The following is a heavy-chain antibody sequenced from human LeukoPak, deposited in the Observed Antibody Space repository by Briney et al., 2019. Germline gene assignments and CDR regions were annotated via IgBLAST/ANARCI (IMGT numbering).Heavy chain of an antibody. D-gene: IGHD3-22*01. V-gene: IGHV3-21*01. Sequence: GGSLRLSCAASGFTFSSYSMNWVRQAPGKGLEWVSSISSSSSYIYYADSVKGRFTISRDNAKNSLYLQMNSLRVEDTAVYYCAREGYDSSGYQRNDAFDIWGQGTMVTVSS. CDR3: AREGYDSSGYQRNDAFDI. J-gene: IGHJ3*02. CDR1: GFTFSSYS. CDR2: ISSSSSYI.